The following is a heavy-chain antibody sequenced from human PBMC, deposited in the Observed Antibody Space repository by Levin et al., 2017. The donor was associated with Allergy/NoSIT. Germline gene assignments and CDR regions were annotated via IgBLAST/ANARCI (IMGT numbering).Heavy chain of an antibody. CDR3: ASLSVYNGNFDY. J-gene: IGHJ4*02. V-gene: IGHV3-30-3*01. CDR2: ISYDGSNK. CDR1: GFTFSSYA. Sequence: GGSLRLSCAASGFTFSSYAMHWVRQAPGKGLEWVAVISYDGSNKYYADSVKGRFTISRDNSKNTLYLQMNSLRAEDTAVYYCASLSVYNGNFDYWGQGTLVTVSS. D-gene: IGHD1-26*01.